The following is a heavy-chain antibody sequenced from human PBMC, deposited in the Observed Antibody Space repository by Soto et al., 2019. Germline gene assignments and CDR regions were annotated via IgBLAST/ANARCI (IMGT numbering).Heavy chain of an antibody. CDR3: ARDRSPNYYGSGSSFDY. V-gene: IGHV3-33*01. J-gene: IGHJ4*02. D-gene: IGHD3-10*01. Sequence: GGSLRLSCAASGFTFSSYGMHWVRQAPGKGLEWGAVIWYDGGNKYYADSVKGRFTISRDNSKNTLYLQMNSLRAEDTAVYYCARDRSPNYYGSGSSFDYWGQGTLVTVSS. CDR2: IWYDGGNK. CDR1: GFTFSSYG.